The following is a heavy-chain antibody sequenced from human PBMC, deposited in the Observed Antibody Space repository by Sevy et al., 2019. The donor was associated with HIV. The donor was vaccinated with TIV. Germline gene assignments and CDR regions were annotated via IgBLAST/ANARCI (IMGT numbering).Heavy chain of an antibody. Sequence: GRSLRLSCAASGFTFSSSAMNWVRQAPGKGLEWVSGIIGSGFNTYYADSVKGRFTISRDNFKNTLYLQMNSLRAEDTAVYYCAKRSTSGWYGGDYFDYWGQGTLVTVSS. V-gene: IGHV3-23*01. CDR1: GFTFSSSA. D-gene: IGHD6-19*01. J-gene: IGHJ4*02. CDR3: AKRSTSGWYGGDYFDY. CDR2: IIGSGFNT.